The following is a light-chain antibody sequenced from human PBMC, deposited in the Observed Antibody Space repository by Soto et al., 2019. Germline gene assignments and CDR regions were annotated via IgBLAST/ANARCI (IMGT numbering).Light chain of an antibody. CDR2: DAS. CDR3: QQDNTHSRT. Sequence: ENQMTQSPATLSASVGDRVSITRRASQSLRSCLAWYQQKPGKAPKFLIYDASSSQSGVPSRFSGSGSGTDFTLTSSSLQAEYFATYYCQQDNTHSRTFAQGTKLEIK. J-gene: IGKJ2*01. CDR1: QSLRSC. V-gene: IGKV1-5*01.